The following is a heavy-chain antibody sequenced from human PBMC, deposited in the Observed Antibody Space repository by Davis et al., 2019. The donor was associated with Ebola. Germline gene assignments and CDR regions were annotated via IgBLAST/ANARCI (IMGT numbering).Heavy chain of an antibody. J-gene: IGHJ4*02. V-gene: IGHV1-18*01. CDR3: ARDPGAAVFDY. Sequence: ASVKVSCKASGYAFSNYGLNWVRQAPGQGLEWVGWISGHSGHTNYAQKFQGRVTMTTDTSTSTAYMELRSLRSDDTAVYYCARDPGAAVFDYWGQGTLVIVSS. CDR2: ISGHSGHT. CDR1: GYAFSNYG. D-gene: IGHD3-10*01.